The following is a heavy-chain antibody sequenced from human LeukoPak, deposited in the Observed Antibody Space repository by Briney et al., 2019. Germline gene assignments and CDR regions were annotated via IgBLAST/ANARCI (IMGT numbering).Heavy chain of an antibody. Sequence: PGGSLRLSCAASGFTFSGSAMHWVRQASGKGLEWVSDISHTGGTTNYADPVKGRFTISRDNSKNTLYMQMNSLRAEDTAVYYCAKGLVRGVILSPSFDYWGQGTLVTVSS. CDR2: ISHTGGTT. V-gene: IGHV3-23*01. CDR1: GFTFSGSA. D-gene: IGHD3-10*01. J-gene: IGHJ4*02. CDR3: AKGLVRGVILSPSFDY.